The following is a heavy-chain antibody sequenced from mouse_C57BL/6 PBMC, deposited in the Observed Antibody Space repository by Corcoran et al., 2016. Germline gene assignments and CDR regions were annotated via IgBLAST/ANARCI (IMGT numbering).Heavy chain of an antibody. J-gene: IGHJ4*01. V-gene: IGHV9-3*01. CDR2: INTYSGVP. D-gene: IGHD1-1*01. CDR3: ARGVSSTTVWGDY. Sequence: QIQLVQSGPELKKPGETVKISCKASGYTFTTYGMSWVKQAPGKGLKWMGWINTYSGVPTYADDFKGRFAFSLETSASTAYLQINNLKNEDTATYFWARGVSSTTVWGDYWGQGTSVTVSS. CDR1: GYTFTTYG.